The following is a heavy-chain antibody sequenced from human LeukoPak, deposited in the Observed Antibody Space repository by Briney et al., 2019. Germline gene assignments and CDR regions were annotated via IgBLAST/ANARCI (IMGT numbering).Heavy chain of an antibody. CDR3: ASLDEYYYDSSGYHDAFDI. D-gene: IGHD3-22*01. CDR1: GFTFSSYS. CDR2: ISSSSYI. J-gene: IGHJ3*02. V-gene: IGHV3-21*01. Sequence: GGSLRLSCAASGFTFSSYSMNWVRQAPGKGLEWVSSISSSSYIYYADSVKGRFTISRDNAKNSLYLQMNSLRAEDTAVYYCASLDEYYYDSSGYHDAFDIWGQGTMVTVSS.